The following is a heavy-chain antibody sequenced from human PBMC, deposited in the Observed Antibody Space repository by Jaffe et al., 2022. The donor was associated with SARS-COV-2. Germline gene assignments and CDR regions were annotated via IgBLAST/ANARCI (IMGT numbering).Heavy chain of an antibody. J-gene: IGHJ4*02. V-gene: IGHV3-23*01. Sequence: EVQLLESGGGLVQPGGSLRLSCAASGFSFGNYAMSWVRQAPGKGLEWVSTISGGGDGIYYADSVKGRFTISRDNSKNTLYLQVNSLRAEDTAIYYCAKEEVVVRYFDKWGQGTLVTVSS. D-gene: IGHD3-22*01. CDR1: GFSFGNYA. CDR3: AKEEVVVRYFDK. CDR2: ISGGGDGI.